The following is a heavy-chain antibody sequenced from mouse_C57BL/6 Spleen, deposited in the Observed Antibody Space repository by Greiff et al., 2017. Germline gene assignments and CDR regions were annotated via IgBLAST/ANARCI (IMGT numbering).Heavy chain of an antibody. Sequence: QVTLKESGPGILQSSQTLSLTCSFSGFSLSTSGMGVSWIRQPSGKGLEWLAHIYWDDDKRYNPSLKSRLTISKDTSRNQVFLKITSVDTADTATYYCARKGVYDYDGFAYWGQGTLVTVSA. CDR1: GFSLSTSGMG. CDR3: ARKGVYDYDGFAY. CDR2: IYWDDDK. J-gene: IGHJ3*01. V-gene: IGHV8-12*01. D-gene: IGHD2-4*01.